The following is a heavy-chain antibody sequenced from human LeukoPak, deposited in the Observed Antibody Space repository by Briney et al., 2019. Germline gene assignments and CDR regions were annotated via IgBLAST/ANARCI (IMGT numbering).Heavy chain of an antibody. D-gene: IGHD5-24*01. CDR1: GYIFTNYC. CDR3: ARTDYNFWFDP. V-gene: IGHV5-51*01. J-gene: IGHJ5*02. CDR2: IYPADSDT. Sequence: GESLKISCKGSGYIFTNYCIVWVRQMPGKGLEWMGIIYPADSDTRYSPSFQGQVSISVDKSINTAYLQWTSLKASDTAMYCCARTDYNFWFDPWGQGTLVTVSS.